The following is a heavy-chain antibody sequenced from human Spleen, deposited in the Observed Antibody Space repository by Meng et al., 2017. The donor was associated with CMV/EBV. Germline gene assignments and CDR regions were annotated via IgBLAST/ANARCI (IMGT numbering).Heavy chain of an antibody. CDR3: ARHYSFWSGFNWFDP. CDR1: GFSLSNARMG. V-gene: IGHV2-26*01. J-gene: IGHJ5*02. CDR2: IFSNDEK. Sequence: SGPTLVKPTAPLTLTCTVSGFSLSNARMGVSWIRQPPGKALEWLAHIFSNDEKSYSTSLKSRLTITKDTSKNQVVLTMTNMDPVDTATYYCARHYSFWSGFNWFDPWGQGTLVTVSS. D-gene: IGHD3-3*01.